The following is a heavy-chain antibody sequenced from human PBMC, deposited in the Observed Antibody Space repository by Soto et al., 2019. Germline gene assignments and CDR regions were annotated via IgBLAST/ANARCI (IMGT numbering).Heavy chain of an antibody. Sequence: SETLSLTCTVSGGSISSGDYYWSWIRQPPGKGLEWIGYIYYSGSTYYDPSLKSRVTISVDTSKNQFSLKLSSVTAADTAVYYCAREGYCTNGVCYNPAAAAGLFDPWGQGTLVTVSS. CDR1: GGSISSGDYY. CDR3: AREGYCTNGVCYNPAAAAGLFDP. J-gene: IGHJ5*02. CDR2: IYYSGST. V-gene: IGHV4-30-4*01. D-gene: IGHD2-8*01.